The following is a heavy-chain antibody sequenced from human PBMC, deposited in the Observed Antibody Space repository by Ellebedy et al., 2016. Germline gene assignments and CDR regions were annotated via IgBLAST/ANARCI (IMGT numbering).Heavy chain of an antibody. V-gene: IGHV3-48*04. CDR1: GFTFSSYS. CDR3: ASELWDGVY. Sequence: GESLKISXAASGFTFSSYSMNWVRQAPGKGLEWVSYISSSGSTIYYADSVKGRFTISRDNAKNSLYLQMNSLRAEDTAVYYCASELWDGVYWGQGTLVTVSS. CDR2: ISSSGSTI. D-gene: IGHD2-21*01. J-gene: IGHJ4*02.